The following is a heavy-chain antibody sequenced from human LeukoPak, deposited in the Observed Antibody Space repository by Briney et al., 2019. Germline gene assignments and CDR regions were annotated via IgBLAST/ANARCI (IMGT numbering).Heavy chain of an antibody. J-gene: IGHJ4*02. V-gene: IGHV3-33*03. Sequence: GGSLRLSCAASGFTFSNYGIHWVRQAPGKGPEWVAVIWYDGSNKYYADSVKGRFTISRDNSKNKLYLQMNSLSAEDTAVYYCAKDLDYYGSSGYFDNWGQGTLVTVSS. CDR1: GFTFSNYG. D-gene: IGHD3-22*01. CDR2: IWYDGSNK. CDR3: AKDLDYYGSSGYFDN.